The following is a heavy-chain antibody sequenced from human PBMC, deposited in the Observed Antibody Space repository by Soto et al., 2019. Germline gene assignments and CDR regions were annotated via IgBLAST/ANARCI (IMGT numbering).Heavy chain of an antibody. V-gene: IGHV4-39*01. CDR2: IYYSGST. CDR3: ATTYYDFWSGYYPPYWYFDL. Sequence: QLQLQESGPGLVKPSETLSLTCTVSGGSISSSSYYWGWIRQPPGKGLEWIGSIYYSGSTYYNPSLKSRLTIPVDTSTNQLSLKLCSVTAAATAVYYCATTYYDFWSGYYPPYWYFDLWGRGTLVTVSS. J-gene: IGHJ2*01. D-gene: IGHD3-3*01. CDR1: GGSISSSSYY.